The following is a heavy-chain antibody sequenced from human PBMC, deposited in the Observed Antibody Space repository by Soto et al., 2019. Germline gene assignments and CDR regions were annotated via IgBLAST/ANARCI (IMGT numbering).Heavy chain of an antibody. CDR2: ISAYNGNT. V-gene: IGHV1-18*01. Sequence: ASVKVSCKASAYTFSSYGISWVRQAPGQGLEWMGWISAYNGNTNYAQKLQGRVTMTTDTSTSTAYMELRSLRSDDTAVYYCARDRGLTTVTTTSWYYWGQGTLVTVSS. CDR1: AYTFSSYG. J-gene: IGHJ4*02. D-gene: IGHD4-17*01. CDR3: ARDRGLTTVTTTSWYY.